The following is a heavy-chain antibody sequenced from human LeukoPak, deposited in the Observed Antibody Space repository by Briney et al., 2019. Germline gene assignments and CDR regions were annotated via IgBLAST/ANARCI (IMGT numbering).Heavy chain of an antibody. CDR2: IRYDGSNK. Sequence: GGSLRLSCAASGFTFSSYGMHWVRQAPGKGLEWVAFIRYDGSNKYYADSVKGRFTISRDNSKNTLYLQMNSLRAEDTAVYYCARDVGSGWYPDYWGQGTLVTVSS. CDR3: ARDVGSGWYPDY. D-gene: IGHD6-19*01. V-gene: IGHV3-30*02. J-gene: IGHJ4*02. CDR1: GFTFSSYG.